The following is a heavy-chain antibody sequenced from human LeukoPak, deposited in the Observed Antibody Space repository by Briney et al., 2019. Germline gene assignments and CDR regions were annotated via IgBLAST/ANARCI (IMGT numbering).Heavy chain of an antibody. J-gene: IGHJ4*02. CDR3: ARDPYGEGEPDY. D-gene: IGHD4-17*01. CDR1: GYTFTSYG. V-gene: IGHV1-18*04. CDR2: ISAYNGNT. Sequence: ASVNVSCKASGYTFTSYGISWVRQAPGQGLEWMGWISAYNGNTNYAQKLQGRVTMTTDTSTSTAYMELRSLRSDDTAVYYCARDPYGEGEPDYWGQGTLVTVSS.